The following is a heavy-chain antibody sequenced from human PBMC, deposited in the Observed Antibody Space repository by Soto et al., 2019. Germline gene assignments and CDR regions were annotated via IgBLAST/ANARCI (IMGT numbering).Heavy chain of an antibody. CDR1: GFSLSTNGVG. CDR3: EHRETPTGGPDY. V-gene: IGHV2-5*02. D-gene: IGHD2-15*01. J-gene: IGHJ4*02. Sequence: QITLKESGPTLVRPTQTLTLTCTFSGFSLSTNGVGVGWIRQPPGKALEWLALIYWDDDKRYSPSLKSRLTITKDTSKNQVVLTMTNLDPVDTATYYCEHRETPTGGPDYWGQGTLVTVSS. CDR2: IYWDDDK.